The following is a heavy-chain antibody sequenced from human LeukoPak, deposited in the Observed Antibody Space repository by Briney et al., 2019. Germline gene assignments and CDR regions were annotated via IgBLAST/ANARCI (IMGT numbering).Heavy chain of an antibody. Sequence: SETLSLTCTVSGYSISSGYYWGWIRQPPGKGLEWIGSIYHSGSTYYNPSLKSRVTISVDTSKNQFSLKLSSVTAADAAVYYCARDRGIAVASDYWGQGTLVTVSS. J-gene: IGHJ4*02. CDR1: GYSISSGYY. CDR2: IYHSGST. CDR3: ARDRGIAVASDY. D-gene: IGHD6-19*01. V-gene: IGHV4-38-2*02.